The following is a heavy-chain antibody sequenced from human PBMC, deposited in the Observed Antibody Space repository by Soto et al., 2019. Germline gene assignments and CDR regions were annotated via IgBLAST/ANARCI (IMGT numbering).Heavy chain of an antibody. CDR3: AREGVSSSWYNYYGMAV. J-gene: IGHJ6*02. CDR2: IYYSGST. D-gene: IGHD6-13*01. V-gene: IGHV4-39*07. CDR1: GGSISSSSYY. Sequence: SETLSLTCTVSGGSISSSSYYWGWIRQPPGKGLEWIGSIYYSGSTYYNPSLKSRVTISVDTSKNQFSLKLSSVTAADTAVYYCAREGVSSSWYNYYGMAVWGQGTTVTVSS.